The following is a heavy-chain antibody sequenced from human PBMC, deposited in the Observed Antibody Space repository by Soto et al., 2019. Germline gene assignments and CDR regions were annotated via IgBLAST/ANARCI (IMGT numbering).Heavy chain of an antibody. D-gene: IGHD4-4*01. V-gene: IGHV4-59*01. CDR3: AREKRVTEGYYYYGMDV. Sequence: SETLSLTCTVSGGSISSYYWSWIRQPPGKGLEWIGYIYYSGSTNYNPSLKSRVTISVDTSKNQSSLKLSSVTAADTAVYYCAREKRVTEGYYYYGMDVWGQGTTVTVSS. J-gene: IGHJ6*02. CDR1: GGSISSYY. CDR2: IYYSGST.